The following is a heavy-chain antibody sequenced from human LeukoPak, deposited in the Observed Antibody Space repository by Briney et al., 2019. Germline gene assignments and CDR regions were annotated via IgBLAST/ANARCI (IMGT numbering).Heavy chain of an antibody. J-gene: IGHJ4*02. V-gene: IGHV4-61*02. D-gene: IGHD6-13*01. CDR2: IYTSGTT. Sequence: SETLSLTCTVSGGSVRRGNYYWTWIRQPAGSGLEWIGRIYTSGTTDYNPSLRTRVTISVDASRNQFSLKLSSVTAADTAVYYCARLSRIAAAGKPHPYYFDYWGQGTLVTVSS. CDR1: GGSVRRGNYY. CDR3: ARLSRIAAAGKPHPYYFDY.